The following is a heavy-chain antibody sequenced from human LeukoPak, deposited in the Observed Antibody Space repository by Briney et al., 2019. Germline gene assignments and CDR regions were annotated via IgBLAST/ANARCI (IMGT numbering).Heavy chain of an antibody. CDR3: ARGKARYYDSSGPPLYY. J-gene: IGHJ4*02. CDR1: GGSISSGGYY. D-gene: IGHD3-22*01. CDR2: IYYSGST. V-gene: IGHV4-31*03. Sequence: SETLSLTCTVSGGSISSGGYYWSWIRQHPGKGLEWIGYIYYSGSTYYNPSLKSRVTIPVDTPKNQFSLKLSSVTAADTAVYYCARGKARYYDSSGPPLYYWGQGTLVTVSS.